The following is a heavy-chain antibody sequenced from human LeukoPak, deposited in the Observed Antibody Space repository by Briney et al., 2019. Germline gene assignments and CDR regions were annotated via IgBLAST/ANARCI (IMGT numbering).Heavy chain of an antibody. Sequence: GGSLRLSCAASGFTFSTYAMHWVRQAPGKGLDWVAYISYDASDNNYADSVKGRFTISRDNSKNTLYLQMTSLRADDSAVYYCARVRSGSFGNYFDLWGQGPRVTVPS. CDR2: ISYDASDN. J-gene: IGHJ4*02. V-gene: IGHV3-30-3*01. CDR3: ARVRSGSFGNYFDL. CDR1: GFTFSTYA. D-gene: IGHD1-26*01.